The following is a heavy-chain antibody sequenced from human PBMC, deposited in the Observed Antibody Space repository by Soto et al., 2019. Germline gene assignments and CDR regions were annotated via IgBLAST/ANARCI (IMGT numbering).Heavy chain of an antibody. D-gene: IGHD1-26*01. CDR3: ASGGHRGSSNYRGPDY. CDR1: GGSFSGYY. J-gene: IGHJ4*02. CDR2: INHSGST. V-gene: IGHV4-34*01. Sequence: QVQLQQWGAGLLKPSETLSLTCAVYGGSFSGYYWSWIRQPPGKGLEWIGEINHSGSTNYNPSLKSRVTISVDTSKNQFSLKLSSVTAADTAVYYCASGGHRGSSNYRGPDYWGQGTLVTVSS.